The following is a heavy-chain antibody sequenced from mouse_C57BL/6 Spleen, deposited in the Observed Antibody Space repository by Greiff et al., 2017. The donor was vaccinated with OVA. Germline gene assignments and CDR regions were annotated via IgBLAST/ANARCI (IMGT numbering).Heavy chain of an antibody. Sequence: QVQLQQPGAELLRPGSSVKLSCKASGYTFTSYWMDWVKQRPGQGLEWIGNIYPSDSETHYNQKFKDKATLTVDKSSSTAYMQLSSLTSEDSAVYYCARKKRNLEGAMDYWGQGTSVTVSS. CDR1: GYTFTSYW. CDR3: ARKKRNLEGAMDY. V-gene: IGHV1-61*01. J-gene: IGHJ4*01. CDR2: IYPSDSET.